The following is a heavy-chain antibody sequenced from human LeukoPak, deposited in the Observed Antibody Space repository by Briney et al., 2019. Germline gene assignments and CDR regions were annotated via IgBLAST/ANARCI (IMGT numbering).Heavy chain of an antibody. CDR3: ARSIPYYFDY. CDR1: GFTVSNKY. J-gene: IGHJ4*02. Sequence: GGSLRLSCVASGFTVSNKYMSWVRQAPGKGLEWVSVLYNAGSTYYADSVKGRFTISRDNSKNTLYLQMYSLRAEDTAVYYCARSIPYYFDYWGQGTLVTVSS. D-gene: IGHD2-2*02. CDR2: LYNAGST. V-gene: IGHV3-53*01.